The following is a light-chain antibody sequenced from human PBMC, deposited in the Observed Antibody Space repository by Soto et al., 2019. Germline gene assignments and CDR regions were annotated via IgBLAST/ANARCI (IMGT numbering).Light chain of an antibody. Sequence: DIQMTQSPSTLSASVGDRFTITCRASQNVRSWLAWYQQKPGKAPNLLIYDATTLKSGVPSRFSGSGSGTEFTLTISSLQPDDFATYYCQHYSSYPYTFGQGTKLEIQ. CDR1: QNVRSW. CDR2: DAT. CDR3: QHYSSYPYT. V-gene: IGKV1-5*01. J-gene: IGKJ2*01.